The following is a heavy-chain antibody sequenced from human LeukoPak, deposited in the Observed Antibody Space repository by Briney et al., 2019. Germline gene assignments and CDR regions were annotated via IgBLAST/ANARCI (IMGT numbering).Heavy chain of an antibody. CDR2: IRYDASNQ. CDR1: GFTFSSYG. D-gene: IGHD6-19*01. CDR3: ARTRGGWYEGIDY. J-gene: IGHJ4*02. V-gene: IGHV3-30*02. Sequence: GGSLRLSCAASGFTFSSYGMHWVRQAPGKGLEWVAFIRYDASNQYYADSVKGRFTISRDNSKNSLYLQMNSLRAEDTAVYYCARTRGGWYEGIDYWGQGTLVAVSS.